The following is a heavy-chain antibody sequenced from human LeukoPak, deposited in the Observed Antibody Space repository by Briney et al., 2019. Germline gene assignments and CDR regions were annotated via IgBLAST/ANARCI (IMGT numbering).Heavy chain of an antibody. CDR3: ARAYYDFSTGYSTSPWMDD. D-gene: IGHD3-3*01. J-gene: IGHJ6*04. V-gene: IGHV1-3*01. Sequence: GASVKLSCNASGYIFTMCAMHWVRHPPAQRLEWMGWINAGNGNTKYSQKFKGRITIARHTCANTVHMELRSLRSEDTAVYYCARAYYDFSTGYSTSPWMDDWGKGTTVTVSS. CDR2: INAGNGNT. CDR1: GYIFTMCA.